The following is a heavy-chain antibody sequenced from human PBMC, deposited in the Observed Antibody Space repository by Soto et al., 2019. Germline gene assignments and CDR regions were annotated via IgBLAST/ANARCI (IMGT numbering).Heavy chain of an antibody. CDR3: AKDYGGRLEYFQD. D-gene: IGHD4-17*01. Sequence: QVQLVQSAGELKQPGASVKVSCKASGYTFTSYAISWVRQAPGQGLEWMGWISPFKGGIKYSPKFEGRVIMTTDTSTNTAYLEMRGLRPDDTAVYYCAKDYGGRLEYFQDWGQGTLVTVSS. CDR2: ISPFKGGI. CDR1: GYTFTSYA. V-gene: IGHV1-18*01. J-gene: IGHJ1*01.